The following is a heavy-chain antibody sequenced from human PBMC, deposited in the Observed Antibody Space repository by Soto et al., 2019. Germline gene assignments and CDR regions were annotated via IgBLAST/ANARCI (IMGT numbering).Heavy chain of an antibody. J-gene: IGHJ6*02. D-gene: IGHD3-10*01. Sequence: PLETLSLTCTFSGCSVSSGSYCWSWIRKPPGKRLEWIGYIDYSGSTNYNPSLQSRVTISIDTSTKQFSLKLSSVTAADTAVYYCVRQGFGRLHGLVDVWGQGTTVTVSS. CDR3: VRQGFGRLHGLVDV. CDR1: GCSVSSGSYC. CDR2: IDYSGST. V-gene: IGHV4-61*01.